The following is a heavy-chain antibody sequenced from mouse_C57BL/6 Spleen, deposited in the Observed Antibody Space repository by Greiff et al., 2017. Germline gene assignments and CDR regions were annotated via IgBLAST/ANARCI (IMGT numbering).Heavy chain of an antibody. Sequence: QVQLQQSGAELVRPGTSVKMSCKASGYTFTNYWIGWAKQRPGHGLEWIGDIYPGGGYTNYNEQFKGKATLTADKSSSTAYMQFSSLTSEDSAIYYCARSRYDGYPSYSMDYWGQGTSVTVSS. CDR3: ARSRYDGYPSYSMDY. CDR2: IYPGGGYT. V-gene: IGHV1-63*01. J-gene: IGHJ4*01. D-gene: IGHD2-3*01. CDR1: GYTFTNYW.